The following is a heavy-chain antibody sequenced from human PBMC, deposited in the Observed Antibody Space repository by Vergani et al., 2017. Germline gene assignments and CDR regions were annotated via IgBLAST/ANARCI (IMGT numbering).Heavy chain of an antibody. CDR3: ARDRGIVGATTGGMDV. CDR2: IHTGGST. D-gene: IGHD1-26*01. CDR1: GGSMSDFY. J-gene: IGHJ4*02. V-gene: IGHV4-4*07. Sequence: QVHLQESGPGVVKPSDTLSLTCTVSGGSMSDFYWTWIRQPAGKGPEWIGHIHTGGSTDLNPSFKSRVSISVDTSKSQFSLKLNSVTVADTAVYYCARDRGIVGATTGGMDVWGQGTLVTVSS.